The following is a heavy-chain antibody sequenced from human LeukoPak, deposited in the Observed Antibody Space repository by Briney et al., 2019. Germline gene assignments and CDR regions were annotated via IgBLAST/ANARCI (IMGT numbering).Heavy chain of an antibody. J-gene: IGHJ4*02. CDR1: GFTFSSYG. CDR2: IWYDGSNK. V-gene: IGHV3-33*01. CDR3: ARDSSSYFSSSEFDY. D-gene: IGHD6-6*01. Sequence: GGSLRLSCAASGFTFSSYGMHWVRQAPGKGLEWVAVIWYDGSNKYYADSVKGRFTISRDNSKNTLYLQMSSLRAEDTAVYYCARDSSSYFSSSEFDYWGQGTLVTVSS.